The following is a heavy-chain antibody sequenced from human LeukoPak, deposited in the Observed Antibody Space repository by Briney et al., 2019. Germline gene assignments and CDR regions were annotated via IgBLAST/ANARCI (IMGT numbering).Heavy chain of an antibody. D-gene: IGHD6-13*01. CDR1: GFTFSSYG. CDR3: AKDSRIAAAGDFGY. CDR2: ISYDGSNK. Sequence: LPGGSLRLSCAASGFTFSSYGMHWVRQAPGKGLEWVAVISYDGSNKYYADSVKGRFTISRDNSKNTLYLQMNSLRAEDTAVYYCAKDSRIAAAGDFGYWGQGTLVTVSS. J-gene: IGHJ4*02. V-gene: IGHV3-30*18.